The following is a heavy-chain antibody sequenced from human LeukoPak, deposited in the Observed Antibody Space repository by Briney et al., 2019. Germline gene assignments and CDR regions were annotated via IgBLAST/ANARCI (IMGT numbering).Heavy chain of an antibody. Sequence: TFXSXXISWVRXAXGQGLEWMGRIIPILGIANYAQKFQGRVTITADKSTSTAYMELSSLRSGDTAVYYCASKLGYCSSTSCPNYWGQGTLVTVSS. CDR1: TFXSXX. D-gene: IGHD2-2*01. J-gene: IGHJ4*02. CDR3: ASKLGYCSSTSCPNY. V-gene: IGHV1-69*04. CDR2: IIPILGIA.